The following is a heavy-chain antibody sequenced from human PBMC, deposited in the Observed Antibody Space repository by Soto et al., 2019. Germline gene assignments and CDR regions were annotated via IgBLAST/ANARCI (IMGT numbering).Heavy chain of an antibody. CDR3: ARDREDYYDSSGYSDFNSENDY. CDR2: IIPIFGTA. CDR1: GGTFSSYA. Sequence: EASVKVSCKASGGTFSSYAISWVRQTPGQGLEWMGGIIPIFGTANYAQKFQGRVTITADESTSTAYMELSSLRSEDTAVYYCARDREDYYDSSGYSDFNSENDYWGQGTLVTVSS. J-gene: IGHJ4*02. V-gene: IGHV1-69*13. D-gene: IGHD3-22*01.